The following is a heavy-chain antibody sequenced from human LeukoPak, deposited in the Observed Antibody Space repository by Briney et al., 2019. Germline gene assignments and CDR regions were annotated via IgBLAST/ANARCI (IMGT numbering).Heavy chain of an antibody. Sequence: GASVKVSCKASGYTFTSYDINSVRQATGQGLEWMGWMNPNSGNTGYAQKFQGRVTMTRNTSISTAYMELSSLRSEDTAVYYCARGPYYYDSSGYYHDYWGQGTLVTVSS. CDR2: MNPNSGNT. V-gene: IGHV1-8*01. D-gene: IGHD3-22*01. J-gene: IGHJ4*02. CDR3: ARGPYYYDSSGYYHDY. CDR1: GYTFTSYD.